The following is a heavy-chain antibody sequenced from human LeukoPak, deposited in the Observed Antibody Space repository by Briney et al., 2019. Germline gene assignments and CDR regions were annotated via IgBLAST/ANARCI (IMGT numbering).Heavy chain of an antibody. J-gene: IGHJ3*02. Sequence: SETLSLTCTVSGGSISSYYWSWIRQPPGKGLEWIGYIYYSGSTNYNPSLKGRVTISVDTSKNQFSLKLSSVTAADTAVYYCARPVRYSSGWTDAFDIWGQGTMVTVSS. CDR1: GGSISSYY. D-gene: IGHD6-19*01. CDR3: ARPVRYSSGWTDAFDI. CDR2: IYYSGST. V-gene: IGHV4-59*01.